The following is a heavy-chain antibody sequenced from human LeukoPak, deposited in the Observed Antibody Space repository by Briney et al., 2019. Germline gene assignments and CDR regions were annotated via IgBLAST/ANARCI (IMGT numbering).Heavy chain of an antibody. D-gene: IGHD5-18*01. J-gene: IGHJ4*02. CDR3: ARDQGGQLWF. Sequence: ASVKVSCKASGYTFTTYPMYWVRQAPGQWLEWMGWINTGNDNTKYSQKFQDRITITRDTSASTAYMELSSLRSEDTAVYYCARDQGGQLWFWGQGTLVTVSS. V-gene: IGHV1-3*04. CDR1: GYTFTTYP. CDR2: INTGNDNT.